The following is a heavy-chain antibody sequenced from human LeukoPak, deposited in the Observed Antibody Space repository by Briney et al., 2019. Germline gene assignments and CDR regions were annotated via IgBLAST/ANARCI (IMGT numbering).Heavy chain of an antibody. J-gene: IGHJ3*02. Sequence: SETLSLTCTVSVGSISSYYWSWIRQPAGKGLEWIGRIYTSGSTNYNPSLKSRVTISVDKSKNQFSLKLSSVTAADAAVYYCARDAPLLYRGKDAFDIWGQGTMVTVSS. D-gene: IGHD2-2*02. V-gene: IGHV4-4*07. CDR1: VGSISSYY. CDR3: ARDAPLLYRGKDAFDI. CDR2: IYTSGST.